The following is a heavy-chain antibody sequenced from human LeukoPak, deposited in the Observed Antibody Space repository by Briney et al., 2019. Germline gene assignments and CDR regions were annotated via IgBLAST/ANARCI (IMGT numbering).Heavy chain of an antibody. D-gene: IGHD3-10*01. CDR1: GGSISSYY. CDR3: ARSGGGNSAGFDC. V-gene: IGHV4-59*01. CDR2: IYYSGST. Sequence: SETLSLTCTVSGGSISSYYWSWIRQPPGKGLEWIGYIYYSGSTNYNPSLKSRGTISVDTSNNQFSLKLTSVTAADTAVYYWARSGGGNSAGFDCWGQGTLVTVSS. J-gene: IGHJ4*02.